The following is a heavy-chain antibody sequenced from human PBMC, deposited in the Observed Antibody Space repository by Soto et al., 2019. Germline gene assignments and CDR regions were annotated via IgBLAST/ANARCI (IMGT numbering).Heavy chain of an antibody. D-gene: IGHD2-21*01. CDR2: IYYSGST. CDR1: GGSIRSYY. J-gene: IGHJ4*02. CDR3: VGSRYSPFDY. V-gene: IGHV4-59*12. Sequence: SETLSLTCTVSGGSIRSYYWSWIRQPPGKGLEWIGYIYYSGSTNYNPSLKSRVTISVDTSKNQFSLKLSSVTAADTAVDYCVGSRYSPFDYWGQGTLVTVSS.